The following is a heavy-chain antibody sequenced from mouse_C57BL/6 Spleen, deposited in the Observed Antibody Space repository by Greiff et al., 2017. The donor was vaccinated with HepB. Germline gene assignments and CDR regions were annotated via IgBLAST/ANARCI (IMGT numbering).Heavy chain of an antibody. CDR1: GYSITSGYY. D-gene: IGHD4-1*01. V-gene: IGHV3-6*01. J-gene: IGHJ4*01. CDR3: ARGLGRYAMDY. Sequence: EVQRVESGPGLVKPSQSLSLTCSVTGYSITSGYYWNWIRQFPGNKLEWMGYISYDGSNNYNPSLKNRISITRDTSKNQFFLKLNSVTTEDTATYYCARGLGRYAMDYWGQGTSVTVSS. CDR2: ISYDGSN.